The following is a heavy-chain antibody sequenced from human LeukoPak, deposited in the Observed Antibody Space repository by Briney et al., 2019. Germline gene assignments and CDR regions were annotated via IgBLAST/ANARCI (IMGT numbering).Heavy chain of an antibody. CDR3: ACYYDSSGYYYGGRAFDI. Sequence: SVKVSCKASGGTFSSYAISWVRQAPGQGLEWMGRIIPILGIANYAQKFQGRVTITADKSTSTAYMELSSLRSEDTAVYYCACYYDSSGYYYGGRAFDIWGQGTMVAVSS. D-gene: IGHD3-22*01. V-gene: IGHV1-69*04. J-gene: IGHJ3*02. CDR1: GGTFSSYA. CDR2: IIPILGIA.